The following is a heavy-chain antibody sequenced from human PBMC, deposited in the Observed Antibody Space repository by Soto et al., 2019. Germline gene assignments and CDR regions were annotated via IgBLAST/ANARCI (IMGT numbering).Heavy chain of an antibody. V-gene: IGHV4-34*01. D-gene: IGHD3-3*01. J-gene: IGHJ5*02. CDR2: INHSGST. CDR1: GGSFSGYY. Sequence: SDTLSHTSAVHGGSFSGYYWCWIRKPLGKGLEWIGEINHSGSTNYNPSLKSRVTISVDTSKNQFSLNLSSVTAADTAVYYCAREERRWSIIGVVGYRWVDPRGQGTLVTGSS. CDR3: AREERRWSIIGVVGYRWVDP.